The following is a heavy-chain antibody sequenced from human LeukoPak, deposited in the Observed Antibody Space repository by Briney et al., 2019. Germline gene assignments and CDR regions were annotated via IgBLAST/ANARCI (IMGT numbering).Heavy chain of an antibody. CDR2: MSYDGGHI. D-gene: IGHD3-22*01. V-gene: IGHV3-30-3*01. Sequence: GGSLRLSCAASGFIFSTYAMHWVRQAPGKGLEWVAVMSYDGGHIYYADSVKGRFTISRDNSKNTLYLQMNSLRAEDTAVYYCARRTKYYYDSSGYKDAFDIWGQGTMVTVSS. CDR3: ARRTKYYYDSSGYKDAFDI. J-gene: IGHJ3*02. CDR1: GFIFSTYA.